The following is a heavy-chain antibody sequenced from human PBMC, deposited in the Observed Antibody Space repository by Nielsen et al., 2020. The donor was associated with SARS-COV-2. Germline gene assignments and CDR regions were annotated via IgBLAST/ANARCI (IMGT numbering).Heavy chain of an antibody. CDR2: INPNSGGT. V-gene: IGHV1-2*06. CDR3: ARVPRRGYYGSGSYGDNWFDP. J-gene: IGHJ5*02. Sequence: ASVKVSCKASGYTFTGYYMHWVRQAPGQGLEWMGRINPNSGGTNYAQKFQGRVTMTRDTSISTAYMELSRLRSDDTAVYYRARVPRRGYYGSGSYGDNWFDPWGQGTLVTVSS. D-gene: IGHD3-10*01. CDR1: GYTFTGYY.